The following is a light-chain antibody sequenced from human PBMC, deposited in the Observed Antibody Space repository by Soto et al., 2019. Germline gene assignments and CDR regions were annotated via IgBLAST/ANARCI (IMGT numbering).Light chain of an antibody. CDR2: EDT. Sequence: QSALTQPASVSGSPGQSITISCTGTSSDVGGYNYVSWYQQHPGKAPKLIIYEDTHRPSGVSSRFYGSRSGNTASLTISGLQAEDEADYCCQSPTTRDTLVFGGGTKLTVL. V-gene: IGLV2-14*01. J-gene: IGLJ3*02. CDR3: QSPTTRDTLV. CDR1: SSDVGGYNY.